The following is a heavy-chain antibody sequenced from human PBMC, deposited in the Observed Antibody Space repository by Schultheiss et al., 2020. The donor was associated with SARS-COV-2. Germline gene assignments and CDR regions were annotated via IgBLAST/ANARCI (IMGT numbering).Heavy chain of an antibody. CDR2: INHSGST. CDR1: GGSFSGYY. J-gene: IGHJ4*02. V-gene: IGHV4-34*01. Sequence: SETLSLTCAVYGGSFSGYYWSWIRQPPGKGLEWIGEINHSGSTNYNPSLKSRVTISVDTSKNQFSLKLSSVTAADTAVYYCARAEGPMVRTYYFDYWGQGTLVTVSS. CDR3: ARAEGPMVRTYYFDY. D-gene: IGHD3-10*01.